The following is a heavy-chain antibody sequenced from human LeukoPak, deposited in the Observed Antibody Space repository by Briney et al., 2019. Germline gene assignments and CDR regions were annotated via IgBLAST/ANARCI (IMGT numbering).Heavy chain of an antibody. CDR1: GFTFSSYA. CDR3: AKDIMRDYGDYGYRGGNWFDP. CDR2: ISGSGGST. J-gene: IGHJ5*02. Sequence: GGSLRLSCAASGFTFSSYAMSWVRQAPVKGQEWVSAISGSGGSTYYADSVKGRFTISRDNSKNTLYLQMNSLRAEDTAVYYCAKDIMRDYGDYGYRGGNWFDPWGQGTLVTVSS. V-gene: IGHV3-23*01. D-gene: IGHD4-17*01.